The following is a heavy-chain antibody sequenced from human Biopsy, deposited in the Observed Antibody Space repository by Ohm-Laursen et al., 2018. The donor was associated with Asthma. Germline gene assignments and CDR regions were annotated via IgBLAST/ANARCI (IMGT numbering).Heavy chain of an antibody. J-gene: IGHJ5*02. V-gene: IGHV4-39*01. CDR3: ARHWSGNGWQDMYNYFDP. Sequence: TLSLTCSVSGDSTSTTNYWSWIRQPPGKRLEWIGSVYYSGTSYYNPSLKGRLTISVDTSKNQFSLNLGSVTAADTAVYYCARHWSGNGWQDMYNYFDPWGRGTLVTVSS. D-gene: IGHD6-19*01. CDR2: VYYSGTS. CDR1: GDSTSTTNY.